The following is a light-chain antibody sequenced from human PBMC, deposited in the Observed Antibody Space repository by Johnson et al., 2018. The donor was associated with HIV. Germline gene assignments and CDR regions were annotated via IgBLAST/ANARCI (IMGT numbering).Light chain of an antibody. J-gene: IGLJ1*01. Sequence: SVLTQPPSVSAAPGQKVSISCSGSSSNIGSNSVSWYQHLPGIAPKLLVYDRNKRPSGVPDRFSGSKSGTSATLGITGLQTGDEANYYCGTWNNSLTSPYGFGTGTKVTVL. CDR2: DRN. CDR3: GTWNNSLTSPYG. V-gene: IGLV1-51*01. CDR1: SSNIGSNS.